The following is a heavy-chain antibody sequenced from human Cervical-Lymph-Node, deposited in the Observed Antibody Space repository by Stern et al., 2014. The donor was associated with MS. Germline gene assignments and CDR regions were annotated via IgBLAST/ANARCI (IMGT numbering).Heavy chain of an antibody. CDR1: GDTFINFA. J-gene: IGHJ6*02. D-gene: IGHD1-1*01. CDR3: ARDNDDNGMDV. CDR2: IIPILRTI. Sequence: QVQLVQSGAEVKKPGSSVRVSCTVSGDTFINFAFSWVRQAPGQGLEWMGGIIPILRTINDAQKFQGRVTITADESATTVYMEVNSLRSDDTAVYYCARDNDDNGMDVWGQGTTVTVSS. V-gene: IGHV1-69*01.